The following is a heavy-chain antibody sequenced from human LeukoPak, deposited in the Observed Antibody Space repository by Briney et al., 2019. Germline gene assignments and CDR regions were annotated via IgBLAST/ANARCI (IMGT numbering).Heavy chain of an antibody. J-gene: IGHJ6*02. CDR3: ALTQGDCSSTSCYTGLWYYYYYGMDV. CDR1: GFTFSSYA. Sequence: PGGSLRLSCAASGFTFSSYAMSWVRQVPGKGLEWVSAISGSGGSTYYADSVKGRFTISRDNSKNTLYLQMNSLRAEDTAVYYCALTQGDCSSTSCYTGLWYYYYYGMDVWGQGTTVTVSS. CDR2: ISGSGGST. D-gene: IGHD2-2*02. V-gene: IGHV3-23*01.